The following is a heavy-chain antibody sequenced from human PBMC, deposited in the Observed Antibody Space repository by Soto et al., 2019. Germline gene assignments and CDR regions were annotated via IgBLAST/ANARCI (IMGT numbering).Heavy chain of an antibody. D-gene: IGHD2-21*02. V-gene: IGHV4-30-4*01. CDR1: GGSIIRGDYY. CDR2: IYYSGST. J-gene: IGHJ5*02. Sequence: TSETLSLTCTVSGGSIIRGDYYWSWIRQPPGKGLEWIGYIYYSGSTYYNPSLKSRVTISVDTSKNQFSLKLSSVTAADTAVYYCARAMVVTQNWFDPWGQGTLVTVSS. CDR3: ARAMVVTQNWFDP.